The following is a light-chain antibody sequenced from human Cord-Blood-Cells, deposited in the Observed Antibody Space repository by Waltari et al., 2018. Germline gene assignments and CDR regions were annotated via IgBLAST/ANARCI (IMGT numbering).Light chain of an antibody. J-gene: IGLJ3*02. CDR2: EVS. V-gene: IGLV2-8*01. Sequence: QSALTQPPSASGSPGQSVTISCTGTSSDVGGYNYVSWYQQHPGKAPKLMIYEVSKRPSGVPARFSGSKSGSTASLTVSGLQAEDEADYYCSSYAGSNNLVFGGGTKLTVL. CDR1: SSDVGGYNY. CDR3: SSYAGSNNLV.